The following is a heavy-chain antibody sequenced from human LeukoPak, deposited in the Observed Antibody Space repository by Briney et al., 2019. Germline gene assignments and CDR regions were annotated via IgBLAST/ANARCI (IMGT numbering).Heavy chain of an antibody. Sequence: GGSLRLSCAASGFTFSSYGMHWVRQAPGKGLEWVAFIRYDGSNKYYADSVKGRFTISRDNSKNTLYLQMNSLRAEDTAVYYCAKDIGVGRKHYYYMDVWGKGTTVTVSS. J-gene: IGHJ6*03. CDR2: IRYDGSNK. CDR3: AKDIGVGRKHYYYMDV. D-gene: IGHD1-26*01. CDR1: GFTFSSYG. V-gene: IGHV3-30*02.